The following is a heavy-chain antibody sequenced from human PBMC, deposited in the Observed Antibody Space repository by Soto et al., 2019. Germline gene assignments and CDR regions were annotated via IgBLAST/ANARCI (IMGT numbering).Heavy chain of an antibody. Sequence: QITLKESGPPLVKPTQTLTLTCTFSGFSLSTSGVGVGWIRQPPGKALEWLALIYWDDDKRYSPSLKSRLTITKDTSKNQVVLTMTNMDPVDTATYYCAHTPEHYGDPYFDYWGQGTLVTVSS. V-gene: IGHV2-5*02. D-gene: IGHD4-17*01. CDR2: IYWDDDK. CDR1: GFSLSTSGVG. J-gene: IGHJ4*02. CDR3: AHTPEHYGDPYFDY.